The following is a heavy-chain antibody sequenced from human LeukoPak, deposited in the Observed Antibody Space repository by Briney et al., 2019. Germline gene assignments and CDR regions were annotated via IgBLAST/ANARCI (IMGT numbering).Heavy chain of an antibody. Sequence: SETLSLTCSVSGGSISSSTFYWGWIRQPPGEGLEWIGTRYYSGRTNYNPSLEGRVTISVDPSKNQFSLTLRSVTAADTAVYYCATSGWEQLLLQWGQGTLVTVSS. CDR2: RYYSGRT. V-gene: IGHV4-39*01. CDR3: ATSGWEQLLLQ. J-gene: IGHJ4*02. CDR1: GGSISSSTFY. D-gene: IGHD2-15*01.